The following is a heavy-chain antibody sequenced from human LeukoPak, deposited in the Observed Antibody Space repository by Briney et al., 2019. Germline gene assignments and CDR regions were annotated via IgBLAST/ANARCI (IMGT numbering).Heavy chain of an antibody. D-gene: IGHD6-13*01. V-gene: IGHV3-23*01. CDR3: AKEYSSSWYRDAFDI. CDR1: GFTFSSYA. J-gene: IGHJ3*02. CDR2: ISGSGGST. Sequence: GGSLRLSCAASGFTFSSYAMSWVRQAPGKGLEWVSAISGSGGSTYYADSVKGRFTISRDNYKNTLHLQMNSLRAEDTAVYYCAKEYSSSWYRDAFDIWGQGTMVTVSS.